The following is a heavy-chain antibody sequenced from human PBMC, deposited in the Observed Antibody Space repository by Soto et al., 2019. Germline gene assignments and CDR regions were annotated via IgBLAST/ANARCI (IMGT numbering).Heavy chain of an antibody. CDR3: ARVGYYDILTGPAGMDV. V-gene: IGHV3-48*02. D-gene: IGHD3-9*01. CDR2: ISSSSSTI. Sequence: PGGSLRLSCAASGFTFSSYSMNWVRQAPGKGLEWVSYISSSSSTIYYADSVKGRFTISRDNAKNSLYLQMNSLRDEDTAVYYCARVGYYDILTGPAGMDVWGQGTTVTVSS. CDR1: GFTFSSYS. J-gene: IGHJ6*02.